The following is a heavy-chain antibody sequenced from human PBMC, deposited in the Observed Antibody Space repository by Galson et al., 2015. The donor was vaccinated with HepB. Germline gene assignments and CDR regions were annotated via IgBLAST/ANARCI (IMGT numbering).Heavy chain of an antibody. V-gene: IGHV3-13*04. CDR3: ARSRRGYGMDV. Sequence: SLRLSCAASGFTFSSYDMHWVRQATGKGLEWVSAIGTAGDTYYPGSVKGRFTISRENAKYSLYLQMNSLRAGDTAVYYCARSRRGYGMDVWGQGTTVTVSS. J-gene: IGHJ6*02. CDR1: GFTFSSYD. CDR2: IGTAGDT. D-gene: IGHD3-10*01.